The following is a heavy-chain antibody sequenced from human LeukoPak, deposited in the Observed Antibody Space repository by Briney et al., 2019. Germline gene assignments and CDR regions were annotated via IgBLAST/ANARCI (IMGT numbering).Heavy chain of an antibody. D-gene: IGHD3-22*01. CDR1: GFTFSSYW. V-gene: IGHV3-7*03. CDR2: IKQDGSEK. J-gene: IGHJ4*02. Sequence: GGSLRLSCAASGFTFSSYWMNWVRQAPGKGLEWVANIKQDGSEKYYVDSVKGRFTISRDNAKNSLYLQMNSLRAEDTAVYYCARVPYYYDSSGYVFDYWGQGTLVTVSS. CDR3: ARVPYYYDSSGYVFDY.